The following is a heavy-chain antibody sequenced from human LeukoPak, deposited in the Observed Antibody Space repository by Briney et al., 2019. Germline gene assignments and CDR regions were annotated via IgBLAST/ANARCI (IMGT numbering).Heavy chain of an antibody. CDR1: GFTFSTNA. Sequence: GGSLRLSCAASGFTFSTNAMSWVRQAPGKGLEWVSAISGSGGSTFYADSVKGRFTVSRDNSKNTLFLQMNSLRAEDTAVYYCAKESSSITWINAFDIWGQGTMVTVSP. CDR2: ISGSGGST. V-gene: IGHV3-23*01. D-gene: IGHD2-2*01. J-gene: IGHJ3*02. CDR3: AKESSSITWINAFDI.